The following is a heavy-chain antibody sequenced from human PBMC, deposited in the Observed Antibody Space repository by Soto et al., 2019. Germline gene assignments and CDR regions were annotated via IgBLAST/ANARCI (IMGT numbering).Heavy chain of an antibody. CDR2: ITGSGTST. CDR3: GKLPDFYYYTMDV. Sequence: GGSLRLSCAASGFTFSGYAMTWVRQAPGKGLEWVSSITGSGTSTYYADSVKGRFIISRDNSKNTVSLQMNSLRADDTAVYYCGKLPDFYYYTMDVWGQATTVTV. J-gene: IGHJ6*02. V-gene: IGHV3-23*01. CDR1: GFTFSGYA.